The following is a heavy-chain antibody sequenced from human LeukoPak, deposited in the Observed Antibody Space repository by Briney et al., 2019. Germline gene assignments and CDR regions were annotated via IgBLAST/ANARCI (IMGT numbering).Heavy chain of an antibody. CDR2: ISGRSGTT. J-gene: IGHJ4*02. D-gene: IGHD2/OR15-2a*01. CDR3: AKVGTVYFPLDF. CDR1: GFTFTSSA. Sequence: PGGSLRLSCVASGFTFTSSAMSWVRQAPGKGLEWVSAISGRSGTTYYADSVKGRFTISRDNSKNTPYLQMNSLRAGDTAVYYCAKVGTVYFPLDFWGQGTLVTVSS. V-gene: IGHV3-23*01.